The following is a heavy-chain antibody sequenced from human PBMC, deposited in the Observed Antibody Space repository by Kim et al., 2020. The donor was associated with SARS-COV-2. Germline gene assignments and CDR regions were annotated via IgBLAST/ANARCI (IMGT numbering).Heavy chain of an antibody. CDR3: ARDSVRHFDY. Sequence: YNDYAVSVKSRITIHPDTSKNQFSLQLNAVTPEDTAVYYCARDSVRHFDYWGQGTLVTVSS. J-gene: IGHJ4*02. V-gene: IGHV6-1*01. CDR2: YN. D-gene: IGHD6-6*01.